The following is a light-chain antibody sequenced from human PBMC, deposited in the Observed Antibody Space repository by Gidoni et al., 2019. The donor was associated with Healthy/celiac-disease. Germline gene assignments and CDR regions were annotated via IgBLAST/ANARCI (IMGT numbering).Light chain of an antibody. V-gene: IGKV3D-15*01. Sequence: EIVLTQSPATLSVSPREKATLSCRASQSVSSNIAWYKQKPGQAPRRLISGASTRSTGIPARFSGSGSGTEFTLTISSRQSEDFAVYYCQQYNNLPPIVPFGQGTKVEIK. CDR3: QQYNNLPPIVP. CDR2: GAS. CDR1: QSVSSN. J-gene: IGKJ1*01.